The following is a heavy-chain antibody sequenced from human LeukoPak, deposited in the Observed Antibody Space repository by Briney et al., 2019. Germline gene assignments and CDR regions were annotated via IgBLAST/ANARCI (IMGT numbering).Heavy chain of an antibody. D-gene: IGHD6-13*01. V-gene: IGHV3-23*01. CDR2: ITGSGGST. Sequence: PGGSLRLSCAASGFTFNNYAMSWVRQAPWKGLEWVSTITGSGGSTYSADSVKGRLTISRDNSKNTLYLQMNSLRADDTALYYCARNQDSSWYYYYMDVWGKGTTVTVSS. CDR1: GFTFNNYA. J-gene: IGHJ6*03. CDR3: ARNQDSSWYYYYMDV.